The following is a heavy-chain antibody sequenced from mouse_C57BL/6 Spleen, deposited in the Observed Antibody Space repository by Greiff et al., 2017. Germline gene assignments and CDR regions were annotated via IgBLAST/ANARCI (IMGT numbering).Heavy chain of an antibody. CDR2: ISSGSSTI. CDR1: GFTFSDYG. D-gene: IGHD1-1*01. J-gene: IGHJ1*03. V-gene: IGHV5-17*01. Sequence: EVKLVESGGGLVKPGGSLKLSCAASGFTFSDYGMHWVRQAPEKGLEWVAYISSGSSTIYYADTVKGRFTISRDNAKNTLFLQMTSLRSEDTAMYYCARMGHYYGSSYWYFDVWGTGTTVTVSS. CDR3: ARMGHYYGSSYWYFDV.